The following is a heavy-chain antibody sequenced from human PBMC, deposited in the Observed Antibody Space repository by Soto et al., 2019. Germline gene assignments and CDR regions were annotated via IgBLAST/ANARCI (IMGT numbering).Heavy chain of an antibody. J-gene: IGHJ3*02. CDR3: ARSDFSNHMGAFDI. CDR2: IYSGGGT. D-gene: IGHD4-4*01. V-gene: IGHV3-66*01. CDR1: GFTVTGNY. Sequence: PGGSLRLSCMISGFTVTGNYMTWVRQAPGKGLEWVSVIYSGGGTYYADSVKGRFAISRDVSQSTVFLQMNSLRAEDTAVYYCARSDFSNHMGAFDIWGQGTVVTVSS.